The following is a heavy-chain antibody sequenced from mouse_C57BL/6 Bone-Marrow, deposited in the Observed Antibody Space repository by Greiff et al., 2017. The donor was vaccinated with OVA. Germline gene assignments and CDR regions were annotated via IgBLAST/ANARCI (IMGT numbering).Heavy chain of an antibody. J-gene: IGHJ2*01. CDR3: ARGYY. Sequence: VQLQQSGAELVKPGASVKISCKASGYAFSSYWMNWVKQRHGKGLEWIGQIYPGDGVTNYNGKFKGKATLTADKSSSTAYMQLSSLTSEDSAVYFSARGYYWGRGTTLTVSS. CDR2: IYPGDGVT. CDR1: GYAFSSYW. V-gene: IGHV1-80*01.